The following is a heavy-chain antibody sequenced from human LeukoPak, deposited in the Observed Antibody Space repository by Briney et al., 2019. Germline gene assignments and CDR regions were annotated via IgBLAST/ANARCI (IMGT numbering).Heavy chain of an antibody. CDR2: INHSGST. CDR1: GGSFSGYY. CDR3: ARGGRSSSWYPNWFDP. V-gene: IGHV4-34*01. Sequence: SETLSLTCAVYGGSFSGYYWSWFRQPPGKGLEWIGEINHSGSTNYNPSLKSRVTISVDTSKNQFSLKLSSVTAADTAVYYCARGGRSSSWYPNWFDPWGQGTLVTVSS. D-gene: IGHD6-13*01. J-gene: IGHJ5*02.